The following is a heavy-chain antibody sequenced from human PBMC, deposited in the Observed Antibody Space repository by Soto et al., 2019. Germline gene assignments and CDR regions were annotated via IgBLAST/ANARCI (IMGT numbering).Heavy chain of an antibody. J-gene: IGHJ4*02. D-gene: IGHD2-2*01. CDR1: GFNFMGYW. Sequence: PWGSLRLSCVVSGFNFMGYWIILFRHSPCKWLEWVATMNEDGSEIYYVGSVKGRFAISRDNDENSLHLQMNYVSAEDTGVYFCVRVVGFDYANWGQGTLVTVSS. CDR3: VRVVGFDYAN. CDR2: MNEDGSEI. V-gene: IGHV3-7*01.